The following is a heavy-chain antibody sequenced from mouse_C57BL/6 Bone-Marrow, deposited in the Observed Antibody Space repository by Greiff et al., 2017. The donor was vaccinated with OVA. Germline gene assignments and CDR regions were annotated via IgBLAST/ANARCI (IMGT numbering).Heavy chain of an antibody. CDR2: IDPENGDT. V-gene: IGHV14-4*01. Sequence: EVKLVESGAELVRPGASVKLSCTASGFNIKDDYMHWVKQRPEQGLEWIGWIDPENGDTEYASKFQGKATITADTSSNTAYLQLSSLTSEDTAVYYCTLNWDGAWFAYWGQGTLVTVSA. CDR1: GFNIKDDY. CDR3: TLNWDGAWFAY. J-gene: IGHJ3*01. D-gene: IGHD4-1*02.